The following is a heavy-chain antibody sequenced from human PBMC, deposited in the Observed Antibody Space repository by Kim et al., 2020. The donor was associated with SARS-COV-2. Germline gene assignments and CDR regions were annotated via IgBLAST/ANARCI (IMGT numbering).Heavy chain of an antibody. Sequence: YVESVRGRLTISRDKSRNTLYLQMNNLRADDTAFYYCAKATGTSCYSALNYWGQGVLVTVSS. D-gene: IGHD2-15*01. J-gene: IGHJ4*01. V-gene: IGHV3-23*01. CDR3: AKATGTSCYSALNY.